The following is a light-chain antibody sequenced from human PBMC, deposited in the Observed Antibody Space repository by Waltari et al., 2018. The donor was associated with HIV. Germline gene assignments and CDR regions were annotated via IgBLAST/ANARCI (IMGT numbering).Light chain of an antibody. Sequence: DTVLTQYPATLSLSPGERATLSCRASQRVSNHFTWYQQKPGQAPRLLIYDASNRATGVPARFSGSRSGTDFTLTISSLDPEDFAVYYCQQRSNWPPEFTFGPGTKVDIK. J-gene: IGKJ3*01. CDR2: DAS. V-gene: IGKV3-11*01. CDR3: QQRSNWPPEFT. CDR1: QRVSNH.